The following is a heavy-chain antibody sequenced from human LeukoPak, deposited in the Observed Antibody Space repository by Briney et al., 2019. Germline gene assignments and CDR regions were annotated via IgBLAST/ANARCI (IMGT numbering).Heavy chain of an antibody. D-gene: IGHD6-13*01. CDR3: ARGSSWSYYFDY. J-gene: IGHJ4*02. CDR2: FYYSGST. CDR1: GGSISSYY. Sequence: SETLSLTCAVSGGSISSYYWSWVQQPPGKGLEWIGYFYYSGSTNYSPSLKSRATISIDTSKNQFSLKLNSVTAADTAVYYCARGSSWSYYFDYWGQGTLVTVSS. V-gene: IGHV4-59*01.